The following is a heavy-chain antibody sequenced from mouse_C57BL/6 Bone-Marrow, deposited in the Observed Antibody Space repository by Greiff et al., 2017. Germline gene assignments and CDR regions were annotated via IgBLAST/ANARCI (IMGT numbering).Heavy chain of an antibody. Sequence: QVQLQQSGAELVRPGALVTLSCKASGYTFTDYEMHWVKQTPVHGLEWIGAIDPETGGTAYNQKFKGKAILTADKSSSTAYMELRSLTSEDSAVYYCTRTSPLYYQAWFAYWGQGTLVTVSA. CDR2: IDPETGGT. CDR3: TRTSPLYYQAWFAY. CDR1: GYTFTDYE. J-gene: IGHJ3*01. D-gene: IGHD1-1*01. V-gene: IGHV1-15*01.